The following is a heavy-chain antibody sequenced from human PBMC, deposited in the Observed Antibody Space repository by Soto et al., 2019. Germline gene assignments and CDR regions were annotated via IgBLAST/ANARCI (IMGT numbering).Heavy chain of an antibody. J-gene: IGHJ4*02. Sequence: QTPGKGLEWVSDISGSGGTTYYADSVKGRFTISRDNSKNTLYLQMNSLRAEDTAVYYCAKDWFSGWGSPPVYWGLGTLATVS. CDR3: AKDWFSGWGSPPVY. CDR2: ISGSGGTT. D-gene: IGHD3-10*01. V-gene: IGHV3-23*01.